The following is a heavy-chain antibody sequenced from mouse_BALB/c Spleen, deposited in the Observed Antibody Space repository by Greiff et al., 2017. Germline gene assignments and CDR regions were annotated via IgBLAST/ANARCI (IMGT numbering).Heavy chain of an antibody. J-gene: IGHJ1*01. CDR3: ARGSFDV. V-gene: IGHV5-17*02. CDR1: GFTFSSFG. Sequence: EVQVVESGGGLVQPGGSRKLSCAASGFTFSSFGMHWVRQAPEKGLEWVAYISSGSSTIYYADTVKGRFTISRDTPENTLFLQMTSLRSEDTAMYYCARGSFDVWGAGTTVTVSA. CDR2: ISSGSSTI.